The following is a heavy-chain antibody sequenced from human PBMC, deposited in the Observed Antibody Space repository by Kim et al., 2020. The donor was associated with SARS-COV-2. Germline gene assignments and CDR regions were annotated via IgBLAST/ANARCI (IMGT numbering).Heavy chain of an antibody. D-gene: IGHD2-15*01. J-gene: IGHJ6*02. Sequence: AQKFQGRVTITADESTGTANMELSSLRSEDTAVYYCARDQVVVTTFSGLDVWGQGTTVTVSS. CDR3: ARDQVVVTTFSGLDV. V-gene: IGHV1-69*01.